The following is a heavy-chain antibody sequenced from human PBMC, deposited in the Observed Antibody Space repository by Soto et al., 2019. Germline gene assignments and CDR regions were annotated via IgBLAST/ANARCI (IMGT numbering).Heavy chain of an antibody. CDR1: GGSISSSSYY. J-gene: IGHJ4*02. CDR3: AAIMGNLFDY. V-gene: IGHV4-39*01. Sequence: SETLSLTCTVSGGSISSSSYYWGWIRQPPGKGLEWIGSIYYSGSTYYNPSLKSRVTISVDTSKNQFSLKLSSVTAADTAVYYCAAIMGNLFDYWGQGTLVTVS. CDR2: IYYSGST. D-gene: IGHD2-8*01.